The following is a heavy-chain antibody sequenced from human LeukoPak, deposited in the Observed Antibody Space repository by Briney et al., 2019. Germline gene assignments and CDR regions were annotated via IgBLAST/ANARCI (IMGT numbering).Heavy chain of an antibody. CDR3: AILPGEDYYYYGMDV. CDR2: INHSGST. V-gene: IGHV4-34*01. Sequence: PSESLSLTWAVYGGSFSGYYWSWIRQPPGKGLEWIGEINHSGSTNYNPSLKSRVTISVDTSKNQFSLKLSSVTASDTAVYYCAILPGEDYYYYGMDVWGQGTTVTVSS. J-gene: IGHJ6*02. D-gene: IGHD3-10*01. CDR1: GGSFSGYY.